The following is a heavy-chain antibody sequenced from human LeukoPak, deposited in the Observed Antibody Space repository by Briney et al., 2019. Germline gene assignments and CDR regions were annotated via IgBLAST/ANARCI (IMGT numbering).Heavy chain of an antibody. J-gene: IGHJ6*02. CDR3: ARDGSYGSYYYYGMDV. CDR1: GYTFTSYA. V-gene: IGHV1-69*13. D-gene: IGHD5-18*01. Sequence: SVKVSCKASGYTFTSYAISWVRQAPGQGLEWMGGIIPIFGTANYAQKFQGRVTITADESTSTAYMELSSLRSEDTAVYYCARDGSYGSYYYYGMDVWGQGTTVTVSS. CDR2: IIPIFGTA.